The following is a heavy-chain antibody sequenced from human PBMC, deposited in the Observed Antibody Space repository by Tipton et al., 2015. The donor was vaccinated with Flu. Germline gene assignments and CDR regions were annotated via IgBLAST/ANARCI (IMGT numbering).Heavy chain of an antibody. V-gene: IGHV4-38-2*02. D-gene: IGHD6-19*01. J-gene: IGHJ4*02. Sequence: TLSLTCTVSGYSISSGYYWGWIRQPPGKGLEWIGSIYHSGSTCYNPSLKSRVTISVDTSKNQFSLKLSSVTAADTAVYYCARGPEQWLVNPHYFDYWGQGTLVTVSS. CDR2: IYHSGST. CDR1: GYSISSGYY. CDR3: ARGPEQWLVNPHYFDY.